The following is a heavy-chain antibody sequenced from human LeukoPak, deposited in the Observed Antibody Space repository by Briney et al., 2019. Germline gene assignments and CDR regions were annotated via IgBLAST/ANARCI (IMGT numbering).Heavy chain of an antibody. V-gene: IGHV3-66*02. CDR1: GFTVSNNY. Sequence: GGSLRLSCVVSGFTVSNNYMSWVRQAPRKGLEWVSLIYSGGSTYYADSVKGRFTISRDNSKNTLFLQMDSLRAEDTADYYCAKDRGYGDYYYGMDVWGQGTTVTVSS. D-gene: IGHD5-18*01. J-gene: IGHJ6*02. CDR3: AKDRGYGDYYYGMDV. CDR2: IYSGGST.